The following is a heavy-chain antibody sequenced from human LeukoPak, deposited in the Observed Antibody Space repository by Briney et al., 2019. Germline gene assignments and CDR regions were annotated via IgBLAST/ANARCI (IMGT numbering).Heavy chain of an antibody. D-gene: IGHD4-17*01. Sequence: GGSLRLSCAASEFTFSSYNMNWVRQAPGKGLEWASVIYSGGSTYYADSVKGRFTISRDNSKNTLYLQMNSLRAEDTAVYYCAAAGSYGDYRDWGQGTLVTVSS. CDR1: EFTFSSYN. V-gene: IGHV3-66*01. CDR2: IYSGGST. CDR3: AAAGSYGDYRD. J-gene: IGHJ4*02.